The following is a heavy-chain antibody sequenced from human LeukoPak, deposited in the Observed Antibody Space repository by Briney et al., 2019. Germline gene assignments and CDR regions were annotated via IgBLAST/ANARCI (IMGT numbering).Heavy chain of an antibody. Sequence: SGGSLRLSCAASGFTFSSYGMHWVRQAPGKGLEWVAVISYDGSNKYYADSVKGRFTISRDNSKNTLYLQMNSLRAEDTAVYYCVKVDTADPVGFDYWGQGTLVTVSS. CDR2: ISYDGSNK. D-gene: IGHD5-18*01. CDR1: GFTFSSYG. V-gene: IGHV3-30*18. J-gene: IGHJ4*02. CDR3: VKVDTADPVGFDY.